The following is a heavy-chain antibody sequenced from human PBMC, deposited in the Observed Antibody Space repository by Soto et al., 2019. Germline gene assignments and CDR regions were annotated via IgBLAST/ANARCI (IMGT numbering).Heavy chain of an antibody. J-gene: IGHJ4*02. CDR1: GFTFSNAW. CDR2: IKSKTDGGTT. Sequence: GGSLRLSCAASGFTFSNAWMSWVRQAPGKGLEWVGRIKSKTDGGTTDYAAPVKGRFTISRDDSKNTLYLQMNSLKTEDTAVYYCTTTYSSSPRVDYWGQGTLVTVSS. D-gene: IGHD6-6*01. CDR3: TTTYSSSPRVDY. V-gene: IGHV3-15*01.